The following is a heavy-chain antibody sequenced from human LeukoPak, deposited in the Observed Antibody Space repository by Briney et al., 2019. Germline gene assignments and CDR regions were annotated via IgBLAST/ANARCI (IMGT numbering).Heavy chain of an antibody. J-gene: IGHJ4*02. CDR3: ARDPRYCSGGSCHFGYFDY. CDR1: GFTFSSYW. CDR2: IKQDGSEK. Sequence: GGSLRLSCAASGFTFSSYWMSWVRQAPGKGLEWVANIKQDGSEKYYVDSVKGRFTISRDNAKNSLYLQMNSLRAEDTAVYYCARDPRYCSGGSCHFGYFDYWGQGTLVTVSS. D-gene: IGHD2-15*01. V-gene: IGHV3-7*01.